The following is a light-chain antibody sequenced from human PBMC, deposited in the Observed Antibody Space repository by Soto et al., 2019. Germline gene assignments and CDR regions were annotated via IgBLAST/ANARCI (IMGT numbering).Light chain of an antibody. CDR2: AAS. V-gene: IGKV1-9*01. CDR1: QGISSY. CDR3: QQLNSYPQFT. J-gene: IGKJ3*01. Sequence: DIQLTQSPSFLSASVGDRVTITCRASQGISSYLAWYQQKPGKAPKLLIYAASTLQSGVPSRFSGSGSGTEFALTISSLQPEDFATYYCQQLNSYPQFTVGPGTKVDIK.